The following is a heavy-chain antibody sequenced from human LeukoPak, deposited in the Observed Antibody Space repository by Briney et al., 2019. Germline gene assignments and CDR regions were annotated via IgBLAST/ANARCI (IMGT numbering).Heavy chain of an antibody. D-gene: IGHD5-18*01. V-gene: IGHV1-18*04. CDR1: GYTFTSYG. CDR2: ISAYNGNT. J-gene: IGHJ4*02. CDR3: ARFFEKSDTAMVTPLDY. Sequence: APVKASCKASGYTFTSYGISWVRQSPGQGLEWMGWISAYNGNTNYEQKLKGRVTMTTDTSTSTAYLELRSLRSDDTAVYYCARFFEKSDTAMVTPLDYWGQGTLVTVSS.